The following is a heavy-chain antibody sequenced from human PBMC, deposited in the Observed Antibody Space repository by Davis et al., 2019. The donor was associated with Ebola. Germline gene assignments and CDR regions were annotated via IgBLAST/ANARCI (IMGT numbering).Heavy chain of an antibody. CDR2: IGSSGSTI. Sequence: GESLKISCAASGFTFSDYYMSWIRQAPGKGLEWVSYIGSSGSTIYYADSVKGRFTISRDNAKNSLYLQMNGLRAEDTAVYYCAKVVGATRRYYFNYWGQGTLVTVSS. CDR3: AKVVGATRRYYFNY. D-gene: IGHD1-26*01. V-gene: IGHV3-11*01. CDR1: GFTFSDYY. J-gene: IGHJ4*02.